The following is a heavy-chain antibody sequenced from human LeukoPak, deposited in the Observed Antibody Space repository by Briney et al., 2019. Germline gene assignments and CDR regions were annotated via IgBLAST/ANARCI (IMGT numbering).Heavy chain of an antibody. CDR2: IHYTGST. V-gene: IGHV4-59*01. J-gene: IGHJ3*02. Sequence: SETLSLTCSVSGGSINSYYWSWIRQPPGKGLECIGYIHYTGSTNYNPSLKSRVTISVDTSKNQFSLKLTSVTAADTAIYYCARGGVLAYCGGDCYSPDDAFDIWGQGTMVTVSS. CDR1: GGSINSYY. CDR3: ARGGVLAYCGGDCYSPDDAFDI. D-gene: IGHD2-21*02.